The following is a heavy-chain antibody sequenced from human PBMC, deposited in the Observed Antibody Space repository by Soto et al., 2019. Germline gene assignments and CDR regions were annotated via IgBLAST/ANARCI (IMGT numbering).Heavy chain of an antibody. J-gene: IGHJ4*02. CDR1: GFTVSTNY. CDR2: IYSGGGI. V-gene: IGHV3-53*01. CDR3: ARGRPFDY. Sequence: VGSLRLSCAASGFTVSTNYMSWVRQAPGKGLEWVSVIYSGGGIYYGDSVKGRFTISRDNSKNTVYLQMDSLRAEDTAVYYCARGRPFDYWGQGTLVTVSS.